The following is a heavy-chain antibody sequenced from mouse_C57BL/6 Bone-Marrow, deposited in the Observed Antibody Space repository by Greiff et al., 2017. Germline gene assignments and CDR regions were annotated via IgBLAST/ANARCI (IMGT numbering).Heavy chain of an antibody. J-gene: IGHJ4*01. CDR3: ARHEGGMDY. Sequence: EVKLVESGGGLVQPGGSLKLSCAASGFTFSDYYMYWVRQTPEKRLEWVAYISNGGGSTYYPDTVKGRITISRDNAKNTLYLQMSRLKSEDTAMYYCARHEGGMDYWGQGTSVTVSS. CDR2: ISNGGGST. CDR1: GFTFSDYY. V-gene: IGHV5-12*01.